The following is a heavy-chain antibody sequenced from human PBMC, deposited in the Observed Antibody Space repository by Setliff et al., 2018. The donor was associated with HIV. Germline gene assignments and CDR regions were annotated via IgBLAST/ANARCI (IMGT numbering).Heavy chain of an antibody. CDR3: ASEYTNAAPDQYSYFYGMDV. CDR2: INHSGST. CDR1: SGSISSSNW. V-gene: IGHV4-4*02. J-gene: IGHJ6*02. D-gene: IGHD3-3*02. Sequence: PSETLSLTCAVSSGSISSSNWWNWVRQPPGKGLEWIGEINHSGSTNYNPSLKSRVTISVDTSKNQFSLKLSSVTAADTAVYFCASEYTNAAPDQYSYFYGMDVWGQGTTVTVSS.